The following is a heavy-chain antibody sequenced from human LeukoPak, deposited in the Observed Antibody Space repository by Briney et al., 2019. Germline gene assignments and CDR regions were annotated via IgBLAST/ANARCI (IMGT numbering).Heavy chain of an antibody. CDR1: GYSISSGYY. CDR3: ARDRIVGATLDAFDI. D-gene: IGHD1-26*01. Sequence: PSETLSLTCTVSGYSISSGYYWGWIRQPPGKGLEWIGSIYHSGSTYYNPSLKSRVTISVDTSKNQFSLKLSSVTAADTAVYYCARDRIVGATLDAFDIWGQGTMVTVSS. CDR2: IYHSGST. V-gene: IGHV4-38-2*02. J-gene: IGHJ3*02.